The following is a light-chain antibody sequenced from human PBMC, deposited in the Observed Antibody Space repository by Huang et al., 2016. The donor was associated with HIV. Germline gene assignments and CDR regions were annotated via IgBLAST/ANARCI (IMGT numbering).Light chain of an antibody. CDR2: AAS. V-gene: IGKV1-8*01. CDR3: QQYYSYPL. CDR1: QGISSY. J-gene: IGKJ2*01. Sequence: AIRITQSPSSLSASTGDRVTITCRASQGISSYLAWYQQKPGKAPKLLIYAASPLQSGVPSRFSGSGSGTDFTLTISCLQSEDFATYYCQQYYSYPLFGQGTKLEIK.